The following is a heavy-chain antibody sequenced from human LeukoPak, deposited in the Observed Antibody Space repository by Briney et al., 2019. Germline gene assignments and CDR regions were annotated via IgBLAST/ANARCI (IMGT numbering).Heavy chain of an antibody. J-gene: IGHJ4*02. CDR1: GGTFTSYY. CDR3: ARGYYDSSGYFLDFDY. D-gene: IGHD3-22*01. CDR2: INPSDGST. Sequence: ASVKVSCKASGGTFTSYYMHWVRQAPGQGLEWMGIINPSDGSTDYAQKFQGRVTITADKSTSTAYMELSSLRSEDTAVYYCARGYYDSSGYFLDFDYWGQGTLVTVSS. V-gene: IGHV1-46*01.